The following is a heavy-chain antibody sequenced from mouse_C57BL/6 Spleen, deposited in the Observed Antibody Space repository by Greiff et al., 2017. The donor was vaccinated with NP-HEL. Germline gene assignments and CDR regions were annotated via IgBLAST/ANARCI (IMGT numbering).Heavy chain of an antibody. CDR2: IDPETGGT. Sequence: QVQLQQSGAELVRPGASVTLSCKASGYTFTDYELHWVKQTPVHGLEWIGAIDPETGGTAYNQKFKGKAILTTDKSSSTAYMELRSLTSEDSAVYYCTRDGGGAMDYWGQGTSVTVSS. D-gene: IGHD1-1*02. J-gene: IGHJ4*01. V-gene: IGHV1-15*01. CDR1: GYTFTDYE. CDR3: TRDGGGAMDY.